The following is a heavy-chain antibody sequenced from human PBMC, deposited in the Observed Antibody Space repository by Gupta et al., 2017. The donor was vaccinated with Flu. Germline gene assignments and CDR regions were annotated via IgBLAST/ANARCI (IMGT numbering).Heavy chain of an antibody. J-gene: IGHJ4*02. CDR3: AHCPTESSCDRGYFDF. CDR1: GFSLSTTGLA. D-gene: IGHD6-19*01. V-gene: IGHV2-5*02. Sequence: QVTLKESGPTLVRPTHTLTLTCTFSGFSLSTTGLAVGWIRQPPGEALEWLAVIYSDDHRRYSPSLGSRLTITKDTSNSQVFLTVTNVDPVDTATYYCAHCPTESSCDRGYFDFWGKGILVTVSS. CDR2: IYSDDHR.